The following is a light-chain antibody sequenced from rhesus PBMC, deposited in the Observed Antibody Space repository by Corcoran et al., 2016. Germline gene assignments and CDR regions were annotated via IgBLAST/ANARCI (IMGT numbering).Light chain of an antibody. J-gene: IGKJ3*01. Sequence: DIQMTQSPSSLSASVGDRVTITCRASEYVNNFLNWYQQKPGKAPNLLIYKSSTLQSGVPSRFSGTGSGTHFTLSITGLQPEDSATYYCQHGYGDPFTFGPGTKLDIK. CDR3: QHGYGDPFT. V-gene: IGKV1-74*01. CDR1: EYVNNF. CDR2: KSS.